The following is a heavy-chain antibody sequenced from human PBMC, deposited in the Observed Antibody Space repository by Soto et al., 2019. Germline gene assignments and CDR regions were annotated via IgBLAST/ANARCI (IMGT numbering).Heavy chain of an antibody. J-gene: IGHJ4*02. Sequence: SGTLSLTCTVSGGSVTSDEDYWTWIRQSPGKGLEWIGYISNSGSTGYNPSLKTRLSMSVDRSKNQFTLRLTSVTAADTAVYFCATESGSTYGYFDHWGQGTLVTVSS. CDR1: GGSVTSDEDY. V-gene: IGHV4-30-4*01. CDR3: ATESGSTYGYFDH. CDR2: ISNSGST. D-gene: IGHD5-18*01.